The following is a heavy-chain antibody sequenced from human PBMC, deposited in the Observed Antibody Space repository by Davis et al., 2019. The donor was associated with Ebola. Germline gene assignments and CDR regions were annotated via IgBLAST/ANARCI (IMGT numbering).Heavy chain of an antibody. J-gene: IGHJ4*02. CDR1: GGSISSSSYY. D-gene: IGHD5-12*01. Sequence: PSETLSLTCTVSGGSISSSSYYWGWIRQPPGKGLEWIGTVYYIGTTYYNPSLKSRLFISVDTSRNEFSLQLTSVNAADTAVYYCARNTSGFGYFDSWSQGTLVTVSS. V-gene: IGHV4-39*07. CDR2: VYYIGTT. CDR3: ARNTSGFGYFDS.